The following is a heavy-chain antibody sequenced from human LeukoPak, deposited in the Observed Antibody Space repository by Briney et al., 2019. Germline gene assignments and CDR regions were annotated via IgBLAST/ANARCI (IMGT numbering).Heavy chain of an antibody. CDR2: IYYSGST. CDR3: ARGGSRARGLKSGNWFDP. CDR1: GGSISSYY. D-gene: IGHD2-2*01. Sequence: PSETLYLTCTVSGGSISSYYWSWIRQPPGKGLEWIGYIYYSGSTNYNPSLKSRVTVSVDTSKNQFSLKLSSVTAADTAVYYCARGGSRARGLKSGNWFDPWGQGTLVTVSS. V-gene: IGHV4-59*01. J-gene: IGHJ5*02.